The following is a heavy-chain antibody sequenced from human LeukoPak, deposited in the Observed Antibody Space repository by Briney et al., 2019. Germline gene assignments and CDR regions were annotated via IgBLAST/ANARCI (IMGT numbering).Heavy chain of an antibody. CDR1: GFTFSSYA. CDR3: HPEGFLGTGYYMDV. V-gene: IGHV3-23*01. D-gene: IGHD3-3*01. J-gene: IGHJ6*03. CDR2: ISGSGGST. Sequence: GGSLRLSCAASGFTFSSYAMSWVRQAPGKGLEFVSAISGSGGSTYYADSVKGRFTISRANSKNTLYLQMNSLRAEDTAVYYCHPEGFLGTGYYMDVWGKGTTVTVSS.